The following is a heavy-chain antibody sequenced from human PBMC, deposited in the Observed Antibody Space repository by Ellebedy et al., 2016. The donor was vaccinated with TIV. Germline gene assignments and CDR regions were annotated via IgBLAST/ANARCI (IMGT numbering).Heavy chain of an antibody. CDR2: ISRNGGGT. CDR3: ARDDGASNPSAFDY. J-gene: IGHJ4*02. CDR1: GFTFSIYA. D-gene: IGHD4-11*01. V-gene: IGHV3-23*01. Sequence: GESLKISCAASGFTFSIYAMGWVRQAPGKGLEWVSTISRNGGGTYYAGSVEGRFTISRDNSNNTLWLQMSGLRAEDTAMYYCARDDGASNPSAFDYWGQGTLVTVSS.